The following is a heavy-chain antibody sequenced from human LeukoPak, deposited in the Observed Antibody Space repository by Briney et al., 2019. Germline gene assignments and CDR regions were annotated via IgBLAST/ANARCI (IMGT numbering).Heavy chain of an antibody. V-gene: IGHV3-33*01. J-gene: IGHJ5*02. CDR1: GFTFSSYG. CDR2: IWYDGSNK. CDR3: ARDFVVVVPAKTSNWFDP. Sequence: VGSLRLSSAASGFTFSSYGMHWVRQAPGKGLEWVSVIWYDGSNKYYADSVKGRFTISRDNSKNTLYLQMNSLRAEDTAVYYCARDFVVVVPAKTSNWFDPWGQGTLVTVSS. D-gene: IGHD2-2*01.